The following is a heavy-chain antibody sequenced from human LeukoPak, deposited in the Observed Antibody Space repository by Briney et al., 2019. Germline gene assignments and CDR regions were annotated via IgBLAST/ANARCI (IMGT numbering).Heavy chain of an antibody. Sequence: PSETLSLTCTVSGDSVSSGSYYWSWIRQPPGKGLEWIGYIYYIGSTNYNPSLKSRVTISVDTSKNQFSLKLSSVTAADTAVYYCARQPRIAAPGKVDYWGQGTLVTVSS. CDR1: GDSVSSGSYY. J-gene: IGHJ4*02. CDR3: ARQPRIAAPGKVDY. D-gene: IGHD6-13*01. CDR2: IYYIGST. V-gene: IGHV4-61*01.